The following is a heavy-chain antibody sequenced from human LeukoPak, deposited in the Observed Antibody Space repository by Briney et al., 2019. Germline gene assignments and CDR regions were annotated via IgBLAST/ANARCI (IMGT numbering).Heavy chain of an antibody. CDR2: ISGRGGST. D-gene: IGHD3-22*01. J-gene: IGHJ4*02. CDR3: AKAREPYYDNSGIDH. V-gene: IGHV3-23*01. CDR1: GFTFSSYS. Sequence: SGGSLRLSCAASGFTFSSYSMNWVRQAPGKGLEWVSTISGRGGSTYYADSVKGRFTISRDNSKNTLYLQMNSLRAEDTAIYYCAKAREPYYDNSGIDHWGQGTLVTVSS.